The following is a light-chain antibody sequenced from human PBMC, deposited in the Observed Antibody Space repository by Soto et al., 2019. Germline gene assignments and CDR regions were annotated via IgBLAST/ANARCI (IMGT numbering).Light chain of an antibody. V-gene: IGKV3-20*01. CDR2: GAS. CDR1: QSVSGSY. Sequence: EIVLTQSPGTLSLSPGERATLSCRASQSVSGSYLAWYQQKPGQAPRLLISGASSRATGIPDRFSGSGSGTDFTLTISRLEPEDLAVYYCQLYGDSPPYTFGQGTKLEIK. CDR3: QLYGDSPPYT. J-gene: IGKJ2*01.